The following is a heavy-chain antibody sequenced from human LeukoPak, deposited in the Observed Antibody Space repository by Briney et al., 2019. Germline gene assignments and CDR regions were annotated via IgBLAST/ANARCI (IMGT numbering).Heavy chain of an antibody. CDR1: GFTFSNYG. V-gene: IGHV3-30*02. D-gene: IGHD4-17*01. J-gene: IGHJ4*02. Sequence: GGSLRLSCAASGFTFSNYGMHWVRQAPGKGLEWVTFIRYGGSNKFYADSVKGRFTISRDNSKNTLYLQMNSLRGEDSAVYYCATHTGYFDYWGQGTLVTVSS. CDR2: IRYGGSNK. CDR3: ATHTGYFDY.